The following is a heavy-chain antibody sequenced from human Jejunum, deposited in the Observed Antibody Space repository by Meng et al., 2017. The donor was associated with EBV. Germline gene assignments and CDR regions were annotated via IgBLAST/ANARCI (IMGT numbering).Heavy chain of an antibody. J-gene: IGHJ2*01. V-gene: IGHV1-2*06. CDR1: AYTFAGYY. CDR3: AREGLVGDLRYFDL. Sequence: QVQRVQPGAEGKRPGASVKVSCKASAYTFAGYYMHWVRQAPGQGLEWMGRINPNSGGANYAQKFQGRATMTRDTSISTAYMELSRLRSDDTAVYYCAREGLVGDLRYFDLWGRGTLVTVSS. D-gene: IGHD3-16*01. CDR2: INPNSGGA.